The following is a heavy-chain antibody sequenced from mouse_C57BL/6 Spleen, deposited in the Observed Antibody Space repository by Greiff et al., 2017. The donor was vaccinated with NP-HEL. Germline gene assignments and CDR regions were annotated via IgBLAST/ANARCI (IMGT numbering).Heavy chain of an antibody. J-gene: IGHJ3*01. D-gene: IGHD1-1*01. Sequence: EVQLQQSGAELVRPGASVKLSCTASGFNIKDYYMHWVKQRPEQGLEWIGRIDPEDGDTEYAPKFQGKATMTADTSSNTAYLQLSSLTSEDTAVYYCTPWGLLRGFAYWGQGTLVTVSA. CDR1: GFNIKDYY. CDR2: IDPEDGDT. CDR3: TPWGLLRGFAY. V-gene: IGHV14-1*01.